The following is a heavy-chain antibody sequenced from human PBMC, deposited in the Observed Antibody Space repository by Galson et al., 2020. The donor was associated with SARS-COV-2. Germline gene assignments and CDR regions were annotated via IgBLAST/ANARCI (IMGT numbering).Heavy chain of an antibody. J-gene: IGHJ3*01. CDR1: GTSLTVNGVH. V-gene: IGHV2-5*01. CDR3: ADSGGGGGDDSGDDAFDV. CDR2: IYWRDDQ. Sequence: KMSGPTLVKPTQTLTLTSSFSGTSLTVNGVHVGWFRQPQGKALEWLALIYWRDDQHYNPSLQSRLAITKDTSENQVVVTMTNMDLVDTARYFCADSGGGGGDDSGDDAFDVWGKGTKVTDSA. D-gene: IGHD3-22*01.